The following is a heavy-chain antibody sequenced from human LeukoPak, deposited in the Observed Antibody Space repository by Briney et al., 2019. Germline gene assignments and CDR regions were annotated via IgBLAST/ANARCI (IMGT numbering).Heavy chain of an antibody. D-gene: IGHD3-3*01. Sequence: ASVKVSCKASGYTFTSYGISWVRQAPGQGLEWMGWISAYNGNTNYAQKLRGRVTMTTDTSTSTAYMELSSLRSEDTAVYYCAREGDFWSGPYPPDVWGKGTTVIVSS. CDR2: ISAYNGNT. V-gene: IGHV1-18*01. CDR3: AREGDFWSGPYPPDV. J-gene: IGHJ6*04. CDR1: GYTFTSYG.